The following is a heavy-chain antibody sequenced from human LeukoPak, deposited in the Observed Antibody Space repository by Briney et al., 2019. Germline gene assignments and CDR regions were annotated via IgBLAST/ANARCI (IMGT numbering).Heavy chain of an antibody. D-gene: IGHD3/OR15-3a*01. J-gene: IGHJ4*02. Sequence: PGGSLRLSCAASGFTFSSYSMNWVRQAPGKGLEWVAVISYDGSNKYYADSVKGRFTISRDNSTNTLYLQMNSLRAEDTAVYYCAKEDLAGFSFDYWGQGTLLTVSS. CDR2: ISYDGSNK. CDR1: GFTFSSYS. V-gene: IGHV3-30*18. CDR3: AKEDLAGFSFDY.